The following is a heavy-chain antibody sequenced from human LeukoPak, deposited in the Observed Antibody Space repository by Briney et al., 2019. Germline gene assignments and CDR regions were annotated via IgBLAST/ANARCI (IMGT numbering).Heavy chain of an antibody. V-gene: IGHV1-46*01. CDR2: INPSGGST. CDR3: ARGGVDTAVVPLYYFDY. CDR1: GYTFTSYY. J-gene: IGHJ4*02. D-gene: IGHD5-18*01. Sequence: ASVKVSCKASGYTFTSYYMHWVRQAPGQGLEWMGIINPSGGSTSYAQKFQGRVTMTRDTSTSTVYMELSSLRSEDTAVYYCARGGVDTAVVPLYYFDYWGQGTLVTVSS.